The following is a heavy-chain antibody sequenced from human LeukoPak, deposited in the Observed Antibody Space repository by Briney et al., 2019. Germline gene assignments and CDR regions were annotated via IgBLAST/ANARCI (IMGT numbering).Heavy chain of an antibody. CDR3: ASSASGSAYYYYYYMDV. D-gene: IGHD6-25*01. CDR2: ISSSGSTI. V-gene: IGHV3-48*03. CDR1: GFTFSSYE. J-gene: IGHJ6*03. Sequence: GGSLRLSCAASGFTFSSYEMNWVRQAPGKGLEWVSYISSSGSTIYYADSVKGRFTISRDNAKNSLYLQMNSLRAEDTAVYYCASSASGSAYYYYYYMDVWGKGTTVTVS.